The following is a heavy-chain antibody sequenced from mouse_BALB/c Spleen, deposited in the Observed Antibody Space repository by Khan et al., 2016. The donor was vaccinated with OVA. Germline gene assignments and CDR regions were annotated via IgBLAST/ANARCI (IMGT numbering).Heavy chain of an antibody. CDR3: LRCLFYYGSAYEEFAY. J-gene: IGHJ3*01. CDR1: GYTFTSYV. Sequence: EVQLQESGPELVKPGASVKMSCKASGYTFTSYVMHWVKQKPGQGLEWIGYISPNNDGSKYNEKFRGKATLTSDKSSSTAYMELSSLTSEDSAVYYYLRCLFYYGSAYEEFAYWGQGTLVTVSA. D-gene: IGHD1-1*01. CDR2: ISPNNDGS. V-gene: IGHV1S136*01.